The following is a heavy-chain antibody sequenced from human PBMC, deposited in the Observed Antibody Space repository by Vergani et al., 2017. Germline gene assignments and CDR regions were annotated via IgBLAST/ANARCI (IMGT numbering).Heavy chain of an antibody. CDR1: GGSISSYY. J-gene: IGHJ6*02. V-gene: IGHV4-4*07. CDR2: IYTSGST. Sequence: QVQLQESGPGLVKPSETLSLTCTVSGGSISSYYWSWIRQPAGKGLEWIGRIYTSGSTNYNPSLKSRVTMSVDTSKNQFSLKLSSVTAADTAVYYCARSHYKLRSIWQLSYGMDVWGQGTTVTVSS. CDR3: ARSHYKLRSIWQLSYGMDV. D-gene: IGHD6-6*01.